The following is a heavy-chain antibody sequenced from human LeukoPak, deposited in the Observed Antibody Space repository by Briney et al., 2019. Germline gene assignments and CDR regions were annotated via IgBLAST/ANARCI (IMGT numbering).Heavy chain of an antibody. D-gene: IGHD6-13*01. J-gene: IGHJ4*02. Sequence: PGGSLRLSCAASGFTFSSYWMHWVRQAPGKGLVWVSRINSDGSSTSYADSVKGRFTISRDNAKNTLYLQMNSLRAEDTAVYYCARVLTVEGIAAAGSDYWGQGTLVTVSS. CDR2: INSDGSST. CDR1: GFTFSSYW. CDR3: ARVLTVEGIAAAGSDY. V-gene: IGHV3-74*01.